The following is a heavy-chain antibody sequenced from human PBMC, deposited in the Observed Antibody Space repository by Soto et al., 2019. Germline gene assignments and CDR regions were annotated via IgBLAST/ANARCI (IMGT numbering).Heavy chain of an antibody. J-gene: IGHJ6*02. CDR1: GYTFLSYT. D-gene: IGHD4-17*01. Sequence: QVQLEQSGAEVKKPGASVKVFCKASGYTFLSYTISWVRQTTGQGLEWMGWMNPSSANTGYAQKFQGRVTMTRDTSXNXDYMELSSRTSDDTAVYYCARPLTFDGDARGYGFDVWGQGTTVTVSS. CDR3: ARPLTFDGDARGYGFDV. CDR2: MNPSSANT. V-gene: IGHV1-8*01.